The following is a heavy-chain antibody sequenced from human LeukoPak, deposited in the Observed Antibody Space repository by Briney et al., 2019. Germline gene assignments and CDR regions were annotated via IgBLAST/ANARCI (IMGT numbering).Heavy chain of an antibody. J-gene: IGHJ4*02. CDR1: GFTFSYYN. V-gene: IGHV3-48*01. CDR3: AREYSSSSGRSFDY. CDR2: ISTSSDII. Sequence: GGSLRLSCAASGFTFSYYNMNWVRQAPGKGLEWVSFISTSSDIIYYADSVKGRFTISRDSAKNSLYLQMNSLRAEDTAVYYCAREYSSSSGRSFDYWGQGTLVIVSS. D-gene: IGHD6-6*01.